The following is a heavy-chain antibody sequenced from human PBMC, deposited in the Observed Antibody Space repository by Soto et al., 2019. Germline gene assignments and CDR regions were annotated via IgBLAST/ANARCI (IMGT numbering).Heavy chain of an antibody. V-gene: IGHV3-53*01. CDR3: ARDLDHCGGDCYSFDY. CDR1: GFTVSSKY. CDR2: IYKNGDT. D-gene: IGHD2-21*02. Sequence: HPGGSLRLSCEASGFTVSSKYMNWVRQAPGKGLEWVSVIYKNGDTFYADSVKGRFTISRDNFKNTLYLQMNSLRAEDTAVYFCARDLDHCGGDCYSFDYWGLGILVTVSS. J-gene: IGHJ4*02.